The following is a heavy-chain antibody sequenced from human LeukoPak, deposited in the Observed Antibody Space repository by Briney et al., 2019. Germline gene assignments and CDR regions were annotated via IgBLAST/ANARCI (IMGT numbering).Heavy chain of an antibody. CDR1: GGTFSSYA. Sequence: SVKVSCKASGGTFSSYAISWVRQAPGQGLEWMGGIIPIFGTANYAQKFQGRVTITADESTSTAYMELSSLRSEDTAVYYCARDRENYDYVWGSYRYTAFDYWGQGTLVTVSS. J-gene: IGHJ4*02. CDR3: ARDRENYDYVWGSYRYTAFDY. D-gene: IGHD3-16*02. V-gene: IGHV1-69*13. CDR2: IIPIFGTA.